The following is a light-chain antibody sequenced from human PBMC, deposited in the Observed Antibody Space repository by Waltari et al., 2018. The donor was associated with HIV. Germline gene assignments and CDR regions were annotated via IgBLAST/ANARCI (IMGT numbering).Light chain of an antibody. Sequence: QSALTQPASVSGSPGQSITISCTGPSGHVGAYTYVSWYQQHPNKAPKLMIYDVTKRPSGVSIRFSGSKSGNTASLTLSGLQAEDEADYYCCSYAGDTTFVFGTGTKVTVL. CDR2: DVT. CDR3: CSYAGDTTFV. V-gene: IGLV2-23*02. CDR1: SGHVGAYTY. J-gene: IGLJ1*01.